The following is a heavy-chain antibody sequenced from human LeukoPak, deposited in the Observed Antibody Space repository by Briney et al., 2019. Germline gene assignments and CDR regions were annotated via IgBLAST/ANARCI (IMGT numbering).Heavy chain of an antibody. CDR3: AKTPPILGDFWSGYYFDY. D-gene: IGHD3-3*01. Sequence: PGGSLRLSCAASGFTFSSYAMSWVRQAPGKGLEWVSAISGRGGSTYYADSVKGRFTISRDNSKNTPYLQTKTPSADDTALYYCAKTPPILGDFWSGYYFDYWGQGTLVTVSS. V-gene: IGHV3-23*01. J-gene: IGHJ4*02. CDR1: GFTFSSYA. CDR2: ISGRGGST.